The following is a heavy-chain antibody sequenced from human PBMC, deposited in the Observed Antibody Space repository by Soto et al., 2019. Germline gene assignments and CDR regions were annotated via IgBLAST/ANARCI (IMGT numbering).Heavy chain of an antibody. CDR1: GYTFTSYG. CDR2: ISAYNGNT. Sequence: QVQLVQSGAEVKKPGASVKVSCKASGYTFTSYGISWARQAPGQGLEWMGWISAYNGNTNYAQKLQGRVTMTTDTSTSTAYMELRSLRSDDTAVYYCARILKRGPAAMLDAFDIWGQGTMVTVSS. J-gene: IGHJ3*02. CDR3: ARILKRGPAAMLDAFDI. D-gene: IGHD2-2*01. V-gene: IGHV1-18*01.